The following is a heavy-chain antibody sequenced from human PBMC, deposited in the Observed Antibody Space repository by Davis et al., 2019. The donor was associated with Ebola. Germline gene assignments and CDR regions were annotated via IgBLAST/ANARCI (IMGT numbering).Heavy chain of an antibody. CDR1: GGTFSSYA. Sequence: AASVKVSCKASGGTFSSYAISWVRQAPGQGLEWMGWINAGNGNTKYSQKFQGRVTITRDTSASTVYMELSSLRSEDTAVYYCARGNWELLDWGQGTLVTVSS. J-gene: IGHJ4*02. CDR3: ARGNWELLD. CDR2: INAGNGNT. D-gene: IGHD1-26*01. V-gene: IGHV1-3*01.